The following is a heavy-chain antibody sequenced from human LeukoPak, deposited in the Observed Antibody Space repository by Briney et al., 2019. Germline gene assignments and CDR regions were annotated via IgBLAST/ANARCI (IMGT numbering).Heavy chain of an antibody. Sequence: GGSLRLSCAASGFTFRNYWMYWVRQAPGKGLVWVSHINSAGTATTYADSGKGRFTISRDNSKNTLYLQMNSLRAEDTSLYYCAKDYRGSESLFDYWGQGTLVTVSS. CDR1: GFTFRNYW. D-gene: IGHD3-10*01. V-gene: IGHV3-74*01. CDR2: INSAGTAT. CDR3: AKDYRGSESLFDY. J-gene: IGHJ4*02.